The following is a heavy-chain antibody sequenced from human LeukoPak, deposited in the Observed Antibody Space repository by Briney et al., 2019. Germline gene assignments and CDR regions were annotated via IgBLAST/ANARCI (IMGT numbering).Heavy chain of an antibody. Sequence: GGSLGLSCVASGFTFSRSGMNWVRQAPGKGLEWVAVISSDGSKKYYADSVKGRFTISRDNSKNTLYLQMNSLRAEDTAVYYCAKAWGVATGDAFDIWGQGTMVTVSS. CDR1: GFTFSRSG. J-gene: IGHJ3*02. CDR2: ISSDGSKK. D-gene: IGHD5-12*01. CDR3: AKAWGVATGDAFDI. V-gene: IGHV3-30*18.